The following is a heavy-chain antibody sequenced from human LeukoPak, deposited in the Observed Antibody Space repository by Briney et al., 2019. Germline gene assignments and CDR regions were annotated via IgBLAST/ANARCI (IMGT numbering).Heavy chain of an antibody. CDR1: GFTFDDYA. Sequence: GRSLRLSCAASGFTFDDYAMHWVRQAPGKGLEWVSGISWNSGSIGYADPVKGRFTISRDNAKNSLYLQMNSLRAEDMALYYCAKDKGSSWYPYDAFDIWGQGTMVTVSS. CDR2: ISWNSGSI. V-gene: IGHV3-9*03. J-gene: IGHJ3*02. D-gene: IGHD6-13*01. CDR3: AKDKGSSWYPYDAFDI.